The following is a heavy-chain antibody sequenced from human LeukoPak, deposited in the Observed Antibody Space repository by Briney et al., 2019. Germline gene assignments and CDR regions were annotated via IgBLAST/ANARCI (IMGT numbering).Heavy chain of an antibody. J-gene: IGHJ4*02. CDR3: AKSHLPGATHYYFDY. CDR2: IKQDGSEK. Sequence: SGGSLRLSCAASGFTFSSYWMTWVRQAPGKGLEWVANIKQDGSEKYYVDSVKGRFTISRDNSKNTLYLQMNSLRAEDTAVYYCAKSHLPGATHYYFDYWGQGTLVTVSS. V-gene: IGHV3-7*03. CDR1: GFTFSSYW. D-gene: IGHD1-26*01.